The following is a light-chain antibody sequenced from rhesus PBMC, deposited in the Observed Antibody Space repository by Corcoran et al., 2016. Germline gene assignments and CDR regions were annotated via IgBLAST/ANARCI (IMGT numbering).Light chain of an antibody. CDR2: ATS. J-gene: IGKJ4*01. Sequence: EIVMTQSPATLSLSPGKRATLSCRASQSVTTYVAWYQQKPEQAPRLLIYATSSMATDIPDRFSGSGSGIDFTLSISSLEPEDLTVYYCQQCSNWPLTFGGGTRVEIK. CDR1: QSVTTY. CDR3: QQCSNWPLT. V-gene: IGKV3S9*01.